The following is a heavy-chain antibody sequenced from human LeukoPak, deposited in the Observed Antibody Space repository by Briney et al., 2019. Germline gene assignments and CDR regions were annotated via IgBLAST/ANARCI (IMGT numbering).Heavy chain of an antibody. CDR3: ARPYYDILTGYYYGMDV. J-gene: IGHJ6*02. Sequence: ASVKVSCKASGYTFTGYYIHWVRQAPGRGLEWMGWINPNSGGTNYAQKFQGRVTMTRDTSISTAYMELSRLRSDDTAVYYCARPYYDILTGYYYGMDVWGQGTTVTVSS. D-gene: IGHD3-9*01. V-gene: IGHV1-2*02. CDR1: GYTFTGYY. CDR2: INPNSGGT.